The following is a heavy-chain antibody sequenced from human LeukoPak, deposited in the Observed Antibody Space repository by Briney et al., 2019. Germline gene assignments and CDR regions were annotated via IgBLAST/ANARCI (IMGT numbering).Heavy chain of an antibody. D-gene: IGHD3-22*01. V-gene: IGHV3-21*01. CDR2: ISSCSKYI. CDR3: AKGKGSSSDSSGYCDAFDI. Sequence: GGSLRLFCAACGFTLHRHNTNGVRHASAKALEGGYSISSCSKYIYCADAVKGRFTISRDKAKNSLYLQMNSLRAEDTAVYYCAKGKGSSSDSSGYCDAFDIWGQGTMVTVSS. J-gene: IGHJ3*02. CDR1: GFTLHRHN.